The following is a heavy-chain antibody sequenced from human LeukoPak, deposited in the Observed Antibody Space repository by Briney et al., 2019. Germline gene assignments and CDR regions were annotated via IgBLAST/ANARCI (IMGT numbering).Heavy chain of an antibody. CDR3: VRPDVMRELRFDP. CDR2: IYNDGGGT. D-gene: IGHD1-7*01. Sequence: GGSLRLSCVASGYTFTNSWMHCVRPAPGKGLVWISRIYNDGGGTHYAHSVKARFTISRYNAKNSLYLQMNSLRVEDTAVYYSVRPDVMRELRFDPWGQGTLVTVSS. J-gene: IGHJ5*02. V-gene: IGHV3-74*01. CDR1: GYTFTNSW.